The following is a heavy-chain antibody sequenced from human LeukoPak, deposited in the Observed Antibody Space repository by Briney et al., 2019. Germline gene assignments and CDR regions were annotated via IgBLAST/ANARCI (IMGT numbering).Heavy chain of an antibody. V-gene: IGHV4-38-2*01. J-gene: IGHJ3*02. CDR3: ARQKMTKLNVEIATIDSAFDI. Sequence: PSETLSLTCAVSGYSISSGYYWGWIRQPPGKGLEWIGSIYHSGSTYYNPSLKSRVTISVDTSKNQFSLKLSSVTAADTAVYYCARQKMTKLNVEIATIDSAFDIWGQGTMVTVSS. D-gene: IGHD5-24*01. CDR2: IYHSGST. CDR1: GYSISSGYY.